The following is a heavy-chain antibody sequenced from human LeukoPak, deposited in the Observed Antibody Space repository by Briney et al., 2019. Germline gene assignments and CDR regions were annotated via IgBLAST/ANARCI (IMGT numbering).Heavy chain of an antibody. CDR2: ISGSGGST. D-gene: IGHD1-26*01. V-gene: IGHV3-23*01. Sequence: PGGFLRLSCAASGFTFSSYAMSWVRQAPGKGLEWVSTISGSGGSTYYADSVKGRFTISRDSSKNTLYLQMNSLGAEDTAVYYCAASSGSYSKFLYWGQGTLVTVFS. CDR1: GFTFSSYA. CDR3: AASSGSYSKFLY. J-gene: IGHJ4*02.